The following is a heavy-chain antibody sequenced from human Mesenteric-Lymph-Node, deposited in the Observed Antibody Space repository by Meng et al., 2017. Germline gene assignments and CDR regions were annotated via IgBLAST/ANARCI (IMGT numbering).Heavy chain of an antibody. J-gene: IGHJ4*02. Sequence: QVHVQGSGLGLGKPSGTRSLTCAASGGSISSSNWWSWVRQPPGKGLEWIGEVYHRGDTNYNPSLKSRVVISVDRSKNQFSLNLSSVTAADTAVYYCGRDQGRQLINHWGQGTLVTVSS. V-gene: IGHV4-4*02. D-gene: IGHD1-1*01. CDR3: GRDQGRQLINH. CDR1: GGSISSSNW. CDR2: VYHRGDT.